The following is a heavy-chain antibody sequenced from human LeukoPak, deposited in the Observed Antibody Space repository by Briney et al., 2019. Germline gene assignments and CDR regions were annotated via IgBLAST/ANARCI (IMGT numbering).Heavy chain of an antibody. Sequence: PSETLSLTCAVYGGSFSGYYWSWIRQPPGKGLEWIGEINHSGSTNYNPSLKSRVTISIDTSKNQFSLKLSSVTAADTAVYYCARVPRTYGMDVWGQGTTVTVSS. CDR3: ARVPRTYGMDV. V-gene: IGHV4-34*01. J-gene: IGHJ6*02. D-gene: IGHD1-14*01. CDR1: GGSFSGYY. CDR2: INHSGST.